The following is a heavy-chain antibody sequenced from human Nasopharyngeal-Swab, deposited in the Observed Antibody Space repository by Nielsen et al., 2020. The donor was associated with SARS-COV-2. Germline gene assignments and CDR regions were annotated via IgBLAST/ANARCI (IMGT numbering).Heavy chain of an antibody. CDR3: ARAPYYDSSGSYSPYYYYGMDV. CDR2: IYPSGST. D-gene: IGHD3-22*01. Sequence: SETLSLTCTVSGGSISSSHWSWIRQPAGKGLEWIGRIYPSGSTNYNPSLKSRVTMSVDTSKNQFSLKLSSVTAADTAVYYCARAPYYDSSGSYSPYYYYGMDVWGQGTTVTVSS. V-gene: IGHV4-4*07. J-gene: IGHJ6*02. CDR1: GGSISSSH.